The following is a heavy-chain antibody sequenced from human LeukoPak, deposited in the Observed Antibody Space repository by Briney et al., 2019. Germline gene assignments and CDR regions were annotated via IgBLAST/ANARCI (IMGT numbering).Heavy chain of an antibody. CDR1: GGSISSSSYY. CDR2: IYYSGST. J-gene: IGHJ4*02. D-gene: IGHD6-6*01. Sequence: SETLSLTCTVSGGSISSSSYYWGWIRQPPGKGLEWIGSIYYSGSTYYNPSLKSRVTISVDTSKNQFSLKLSSVTAADTAVYYCARRSSWRAPPDYWGQGTLVTVSS. V-gene: IGHV4-39*01. CDR3: ARRSSWRAPPDY.